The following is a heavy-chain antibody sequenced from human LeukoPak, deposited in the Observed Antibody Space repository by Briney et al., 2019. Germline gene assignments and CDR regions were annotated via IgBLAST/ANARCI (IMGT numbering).Heavy chain of an antibody. V-gene: IGHV4-4*07. CDR3: AREYSSGWSAAFDI. CDR1: GGSISSYY. D-gene: IGHD6-19*01. CDR2: IYTSGST. J-gene: IGHJ3*02. Sequence: PSETLSLTCTVSGGSISSYYWSWIRQPAGKGLERIGRIYTSGSTNYNPSLKSRVTISVDKSKNQFSLKLSSVTAADTAVYYCAREYSSGWSAAFDIWGQGTMVTVSS.